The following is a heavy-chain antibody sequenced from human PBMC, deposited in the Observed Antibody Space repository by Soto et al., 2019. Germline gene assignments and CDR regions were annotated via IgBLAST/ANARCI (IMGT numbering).Heavy chain of an antibody. J-gene: IGHJ4*02. CDR3: VRANLRSGWTFDH. V-gene: IGHV4-4*02. Sequence: QVQLQESGPGLVAPSGTMSLPGLVSGASIISSDWCIWVRKTPGKGLEWIGDIFHSGRTNYRPSLKSRVTISVDTSRNQFSLKFYSMTAGDTGIYYCVRANLRSGWTFDHWGQGTEVTVSS. CDR1: GASIISSDW. CDR2: IFHSGRT. D-gene: IGHD6-19*01.